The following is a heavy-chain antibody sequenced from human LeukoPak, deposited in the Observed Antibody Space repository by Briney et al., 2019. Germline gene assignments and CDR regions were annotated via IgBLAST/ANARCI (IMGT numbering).Heavy chain of an antibody. CDR2: INSDGKIT. J-gene: IGHJ3*02. CDR1: GFTLTTYW. Sequence: GGSLRLSCAASGFTLTTYWMHRVRQAPGEGLVWVSRINSDGKITTYADSVKGRLTISGDYAKNTLYLQMNSLRAEDTAVYYCARDSGHDAFDIWGQGTTVTVSS. CDR3: ARDSGHDAFDI. V-gene: IGHV3-74*01.